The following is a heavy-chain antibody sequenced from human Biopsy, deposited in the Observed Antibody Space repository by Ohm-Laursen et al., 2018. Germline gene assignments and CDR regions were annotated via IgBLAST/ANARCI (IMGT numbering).Heavy chain of an antibody. CDR1: GYPFTFYE. CDR3: ARFDNGFDK. D-gene: IGHD2-8*01. Sequence: SSAKVSCKTSGYPFTFYEINWVRQATGQGLEWLGWMNPDSGNTGSAQKFHDRVTMTMNTSINTAYLELSSLRSEDTAVYYCARFDNGFDKWGQGTLVTVSS. CDR2: MNPDSGNT. J-gene: IGHJ4*02. V-gene: IGHV1-8*01.